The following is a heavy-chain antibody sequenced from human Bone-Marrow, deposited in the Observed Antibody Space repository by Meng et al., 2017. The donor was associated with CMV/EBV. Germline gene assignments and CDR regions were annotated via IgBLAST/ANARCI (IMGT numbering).Heavy chain of an antibody. CDR3: ARHKTFESVIELIPDAFAI. V-gene: IGHV1-18*01. CDR1: GYYFASYS. D-gene: IGHD2-21*01. CDR2: SSAYNGDT. Sequence: ASVKVSCKASGYYFASYSISWVRQAPGQGLEWMGRSSAYNGDTNYGQKFQGRVTMTTDTSTNTAYMELRSLRSDDTAVYYCARHKTFESVIELIPDAFAIWGQGTTVTVSS. J-gene: IGHJ3*02.